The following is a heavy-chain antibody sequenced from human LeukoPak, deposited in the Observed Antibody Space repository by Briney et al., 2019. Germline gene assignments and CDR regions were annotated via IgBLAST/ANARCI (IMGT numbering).Heavy chain of an antibody. D-gene: IGHD1-14*01. CDR2: ISTSSSYI. V-gene: IGHV3-21*01. Sequence: PGGSLRLSCAASGFTFSSYSMNWVRQAPGKGLEWVSSISTSSSYIHYADSVKGRFTISRDNAKNSLYLQMNSLRAEDTAVYYCARGTLNIPGEHGAFDYWGQGTLATVSS. J-gene: IGHJ4*02. CDR3: ARGTLNIPGEHGAFDY. CDR1: GFTFSSYS.